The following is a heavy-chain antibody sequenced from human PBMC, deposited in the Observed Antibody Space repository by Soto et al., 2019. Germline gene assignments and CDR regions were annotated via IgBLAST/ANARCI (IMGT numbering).Heavy chain of an antibody. CDR1: GGSFSGYY. V-gene: IGHV4-34*01. CDR2: INHSGST. CDR3: ARDKITGLFDY. J-gene: IGHJ4*02. Sequence: ETLSLTCAVYGGSFSGYYWTWIRQPPGTGLEWIGEINHSGSTNYNPSLKSRVTISVDTSKNQFSLKLTSVTAADTAVYYCARDKITGLFDYWGQRTLVTVSS. D-gene: IGHD2-8*02.